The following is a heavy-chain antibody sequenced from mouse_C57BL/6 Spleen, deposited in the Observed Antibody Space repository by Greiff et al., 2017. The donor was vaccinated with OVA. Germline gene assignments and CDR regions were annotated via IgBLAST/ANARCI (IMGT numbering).Heavy chain of an antibody. V-gene: IGHV1-5*01. D-gene: IGHD1-1*01. CDR2: IYPGNSDT. CDR1: GYTFTSYW. Sequence: EVKLVESGTVLARPGASVKMSCTTSGYTFTSYWMHWVKQRPGQGLEWIGAIYPGNSDTSYNQKFKGKAKLTAVTSASTAYMGLSSLTNEDSAVYYCTGFITTVVDYYAMDYWGQGTSVTVSS. J-gene: IGHJ4*01. CDR3: TGFITTVVDYYAMDY.